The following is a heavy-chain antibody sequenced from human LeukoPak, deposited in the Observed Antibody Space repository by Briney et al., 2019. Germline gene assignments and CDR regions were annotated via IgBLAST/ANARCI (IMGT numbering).Heavy chain of an antibody. CDR3: AKAKYGSGSSTLDY. V-gene: IGHV3-30*18. J-gene: IGHJ4*02. D-gene: IGHD3-10*01. Sequence: GGSLRLSCAASGFPFNYAWMSWVRQAPGKGLEWVAVISYDGSNKYYADSVKGRFTISRDNSKNTLYLQMNSLRAEDTAVYYCAKAKYGSGSSTLDYWGQGTLVTVSS. CDR2: ISYDGSNK. CDR1: GFPFNYAW.